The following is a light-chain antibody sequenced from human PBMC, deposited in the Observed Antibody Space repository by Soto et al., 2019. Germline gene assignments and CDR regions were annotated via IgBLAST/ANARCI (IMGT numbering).Light chain of an antibody. Sequence: QSALTQPASVSGSPGQSITISCTGTSSDVGGYKYVSWYQQHPGKAPKLMIYEVSNRPSGIPNRFSGSKSGNTASLTISGLQAEDEADYYCSSYTSSSTLYVFGTGTKVTVL. J-gene: IGLJ1*01. V-gene: IGLV2-14*01. CDR3: SSYTSSSTLYV. CDR1: SSDVGGYKY. CDR2: EVS.